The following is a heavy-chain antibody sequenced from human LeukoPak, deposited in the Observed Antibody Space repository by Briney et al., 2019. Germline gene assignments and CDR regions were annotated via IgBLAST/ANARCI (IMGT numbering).Heavy chain of an antibody. CDR2: IIPIFGTA. D-gene: IGHD6-13*01. CDR3: ARPIAAAGPGFDP. J-gene: IGHJ5*02. V-gene: IGHV1-69*13. CDR1: GCTFSSYA. Sequence: ASVKVSCKASGCTFSSYAISWVRQAPGQGLEWMGGIIPIFGTANYAQKFQGRVTITADESTSTAYMELSRLRSEDTAVYYCARPIAAAGPGFDPWGQGALVTVSS.